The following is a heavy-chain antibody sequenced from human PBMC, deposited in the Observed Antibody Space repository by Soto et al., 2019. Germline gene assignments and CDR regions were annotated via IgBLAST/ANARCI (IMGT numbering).Heavy chain of an antibody. J-gene: IGHJ5*02. V-gene: IGHV1-8*01. CDR1: GYTFTSYD. CDR3: ARERVGWFDP. D-gene: IGHD1-26*01. CDR2: LKPNSGNT. Sequence: QVQLVQSGAEVKKPGASVKVSCKASGYTFTSYDINWVRKATGQGLEWMGWLKPNSGNTGYAQKFQGRVTMTRNTSISTAYMELSSLRSEDRPVYYCARERVGWFDPWGQGTLFPVSS.